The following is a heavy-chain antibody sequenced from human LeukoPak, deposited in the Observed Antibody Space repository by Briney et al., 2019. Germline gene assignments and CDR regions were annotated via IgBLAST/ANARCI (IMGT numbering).Heavy chain of an antibody. Sequence: SETLSLTCTVSGGSISSSGYYWGWIRQPPGKGLEWIGSIYYSGRTYCNPSLKSRVTTSVDTSKNQFSLKLSSVTAADTAVYYCARQVTGYCSSTSCHSDFWGQGTLVTVSS. D-gene: IGHD2-2*01. V-gene: IGHV4-39*01. J-gene: IGHJ4*02. CDR3: ARQVTGYCSSTSCHSDF. CDR1: GGSISSSGYY. CDR2: IYYSGRT.